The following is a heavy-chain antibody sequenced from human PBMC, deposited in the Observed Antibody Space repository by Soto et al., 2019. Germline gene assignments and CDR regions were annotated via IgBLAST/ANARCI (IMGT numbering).Heavy chain of an antibody. J-gene: IGHJ5*02. CDR2: IYPRDSDI. CDR1: GYSFITHW. Sequence: GESLKISCQGSGYSFITHWIGWVRQMPGKGLEWMAIIYPRDSDIRYSPSFQGQVTVSVDKSISTAYLQWSSLKASDTAIYYCARSTGSSSWYEYNWFDPWGQGTLVTVSS. V-gene: IGHV5-51*01. CDR3: ARSTGSSSWYEYNWFDP. D-gene: IGHD6-13*01.